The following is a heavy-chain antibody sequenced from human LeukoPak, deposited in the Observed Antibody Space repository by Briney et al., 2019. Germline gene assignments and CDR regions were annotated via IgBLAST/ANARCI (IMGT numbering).Heavy chain of an antibody. CDR2: IKSNAGGGTT. V-gene: IGHV3-15*01. CDR1: GFTVTNAW. Sequence: PGGSLRLSCAASGFTVTNAWMNWVRQAPGKGLEWVGRIKSNAGGGTTDYAAPVKGRFTISRDESTNTMSLRMNSLKTEDTAVYYCTRDPRIAPERGFDYWGQGTLVTASS. CDR3: TRDPRIAPERGFDY. D-gene: IGHD6-13*01. J-gene: IGHJ4*02.